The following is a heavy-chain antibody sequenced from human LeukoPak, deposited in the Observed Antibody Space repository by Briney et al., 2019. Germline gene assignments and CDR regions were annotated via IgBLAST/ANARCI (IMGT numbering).Heavy chain of an antibody. Sequence: GGSLRLSCAASGFTFSDYYMSGIRQAPGKGLEWVSYISSSGSTIYYADSVKGRFTISSDNAKNSLYLQMNRLRAEDTAVYYCARDVYGSGSHYKGPIDYWGQGTLVTVSS. V-gene: IGHV3-11*01. CDR2: ISSSGSTI. CDR3: ARDVYGSGSHYKGPIDY. CDR1: GFTFSDYY. J-gene: IGHJ4*02. D-gene: IGHD3-10*01.